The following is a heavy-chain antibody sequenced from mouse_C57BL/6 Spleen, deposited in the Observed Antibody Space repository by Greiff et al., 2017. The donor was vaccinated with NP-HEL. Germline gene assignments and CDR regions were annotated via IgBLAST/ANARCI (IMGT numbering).Heavy chain of an antibody. Sequence: EVQLQESGPVLVKPGASVKMSCKASGYTFTDYYMNWVKQSHGKSLEWIGVINPYNGGTSYNQKFKGKATLTVDKSSSTAYMELNSLTSEDSAVYYCARGYYGKYYAMDYWGQGTSVTVSS. V-gene: IGHV1-19*01. J-gene: IGHJ4*01. D-gene: IGHD1-1*01. CDR2: INPYNGGT. CDR1: GYTFTDYY. CDR3: ARGYYGKYYAMDY.